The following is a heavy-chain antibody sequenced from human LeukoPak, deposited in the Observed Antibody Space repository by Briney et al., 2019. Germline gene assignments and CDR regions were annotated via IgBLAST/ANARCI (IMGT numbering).Heavy chain of an antibody. CDR1: GFTFSSYG. J-gene: IGHJ5*01. CDR2: IWYDGSNK. D-gene: IGHD3-22*01. V-gene: IGHV3-33*06. CDR3: AKAYYYDSSGYYRFDP. Sequence: PGGSLRLSCAASGFTFSSYGMHWVRQAPGKGLEWVAVIWYDGSNKYYADSVKGRFTISRDNSENTLYLQMNSLRAEDTAVYYCAKAYYYDSSGYYRFDPWGQGTLVTVSS.